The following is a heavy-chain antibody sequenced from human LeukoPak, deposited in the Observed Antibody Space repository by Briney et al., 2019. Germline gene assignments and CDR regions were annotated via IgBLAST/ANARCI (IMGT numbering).Heavy chain of an antibody. J-gene: IGHJ4*02. Sequence: SETLSLTCAVYVGSFSGYYWSCIRQPPGKGLECRGEINHSGSTNYNPSLKSRVTISVDTSKNQFSVKLSSVTAEDTAVYYCARIRAISGNTTLNDYWGQGTLVTVSS. D-gene: IGHD2/OR15-2a*01. CDR1: VGSFSGYY. V-gene: IGHV4-34*01. CDR2: INHSGST. CDR3: ARIRAISGNTTLNDY.